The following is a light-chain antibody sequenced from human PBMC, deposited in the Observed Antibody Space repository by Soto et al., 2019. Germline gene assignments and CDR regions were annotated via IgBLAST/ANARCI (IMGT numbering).Light chain of an antibody. J-gene: IGKJ2*01. Sequence: DIQMTQSPASLSASVGDRVTITCRASQTISSYLNWHQQKAGAAPKLLIYSASTLQSGVPSRFSGSGFGTDYTLTISSLQPADFAIYYCQQTFKTPHTFGQGTKVDIK. V-gene: IGKV1-39*01. CDR2: SAS. CDR1: QTISSY. CDR3: QQTFKTPHT.